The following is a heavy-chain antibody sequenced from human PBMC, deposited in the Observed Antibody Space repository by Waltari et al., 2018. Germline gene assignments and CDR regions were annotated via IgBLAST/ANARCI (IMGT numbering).Heavy chain of an antibody. J-gene: IGHJ4*02. CDR2: IYTSGST. V-gene: IGHV4-4*07. Sequence: QVQLQESGPGLVKPSETLSLTCTVPDASISRSYWSWIRQPAGKGLEWIGRIYTSGSTNYNPSLKSRVTMSLDTSKNQFSLKLNSVTAADTAVYYCARGSSGYYYGWGQGTLVTVSS. CDR1: DASISRSY. CDR3: ARGSSGYYYG. D-gene: IGHD3-22*01.